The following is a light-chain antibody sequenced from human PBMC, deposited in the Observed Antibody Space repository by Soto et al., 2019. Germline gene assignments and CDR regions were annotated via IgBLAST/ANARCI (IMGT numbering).Light chain of an antibody. Sequence: IQLTQSPSSLSASVGDRVTITCQASQDIDKNLNWYQQKPGKAPKLLIYDASSLQKGVPSRVSGSGSATDFTFTISSLQPEDIATYYCQQYDNLLPITFGQGTRLEIK. J-gene: IGKJ5*01. CDR1: QDIDKN. V-gene: IGKV1-33*01. CDR2: DAS. CDR3: QQYDNLLPIT.